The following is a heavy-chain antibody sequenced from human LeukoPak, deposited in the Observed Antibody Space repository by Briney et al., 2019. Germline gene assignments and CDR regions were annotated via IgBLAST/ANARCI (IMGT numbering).Heavy chain of an antibody. CDR1: EYTFANYW. Sequence: GESLKISCKGSEYTFANYWIGWVRQMPGKGLEWMGIIFPGDSDTRYSPSFQGQVTISADKSISTAFLQWSGLRASDTAMYYCTRQDYYDSSAYWAGIDYWGQGTLVTVSS. CDR2: IFPGDSDT. D-gene: IGHD3-22*01. V-gene: IGHV5-51*01. J-gene: IGHJ4*02. CDR3: TRQDYYDSSAYWAGIDY.